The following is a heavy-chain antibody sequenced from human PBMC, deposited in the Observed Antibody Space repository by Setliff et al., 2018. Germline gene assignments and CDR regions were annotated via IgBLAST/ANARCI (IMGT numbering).Heavy chain of an antibody. V-gene: IGHV4-38-2*01. CDR1: GYSIRSGYY. CDR3: ARTNYYDSSTYFNWFDP. D-gene: IGHD3-22*01. CDR2: IYHSGST. Sequence: LSLTCAVSGYSIRSGYYWGWIRQPPGKGLEWIGSIYHSGSTYYNPSLKSRVTMSVDTSKNQFSLKLSSVTAADTAVYYCARTNYYDSSTYFNWFDPWGQGTLVT. J-gene: IGHJ5*02.